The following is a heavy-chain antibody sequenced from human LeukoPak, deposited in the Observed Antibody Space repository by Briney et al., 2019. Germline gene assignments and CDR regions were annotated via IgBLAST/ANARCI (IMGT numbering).Heavy chain of an antibody. CDR2: ISSSSSYI. CDR1: GFTFSSYS. V-gene: IGHV3-21*01. CDR3: ARGSSGSYNLDDAFDI. Sequence: GGSLRLSCAASGFTFSSYSMNWVRQAPGKGLEWVSSISSSSSYIYYADSVKGRFTISRDNAKNSLYLQMNSLRAEDTAVYYCARGSSGSYNLDDAFDIWGQGTMVTVSS. J-gene: IGHJ3*02. D-gene: IGHD1-26*01.